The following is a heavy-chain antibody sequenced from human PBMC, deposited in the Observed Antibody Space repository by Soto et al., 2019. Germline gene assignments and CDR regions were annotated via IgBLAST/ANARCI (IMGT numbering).Heavy chain of an antibody. D-gene: IGHD4-17*01. V-gene: IGHV4-31*03. J-gene: IGHJ4*02. CDR3: ARGLSVTLFDN. Sequence: QVQLQESGPGLVKPSQTLSLTCTVSGGSISTGGYYWTWIRQHPGKGLEWIGYIYYSGSTYYNPSLKSRVTISVDTSKNQFSLKLSSVTASDTAVYYCARGLSVTLFDNWGQGTLVTVSS. CDR1: GGSISTGGYY. CDR2: IYYSGST.